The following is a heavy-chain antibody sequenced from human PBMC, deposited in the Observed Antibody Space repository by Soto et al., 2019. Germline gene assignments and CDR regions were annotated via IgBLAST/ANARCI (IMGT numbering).Heavy chain of an antibody. CDR2: IYYSGST. CDR3: ARMQYYDSSFDY. Sequence: LEILSLTCTVSGGSVSSGSCYWSWIRQPPGKGLEWIGYIYYSGSTNYNPSLKSRVTISVDTSKNQFSLKLSSVTAADTAVYYCARMQYYDSSFDYWGQGTLVTVSS. D-gene: IGHD3-22*01. J-gene: IGHJ4*02. V-gene: IGHV4-61*01. CDR1: GGSVSSGSCY.